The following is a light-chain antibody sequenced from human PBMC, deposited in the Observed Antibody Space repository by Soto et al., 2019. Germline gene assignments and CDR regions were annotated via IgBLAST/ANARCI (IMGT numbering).Light chain of an antibody. V-gene: IGKV3-20*01. CDR2: GAS. CDR3: QQYGSSPWT. CDR1: QSVSSSY. J-gene: IGKJ1*01. Sequence: EIVLTQSPGTLSLSPGERATLSCRASQSVSSSYLAWYQQKPGQAPRLLIYGASSRATGIPDRFSGSGSGTDFTLTIIRLEPEGFAGYYFQQYGSSPWTFGQGTKVEIK.